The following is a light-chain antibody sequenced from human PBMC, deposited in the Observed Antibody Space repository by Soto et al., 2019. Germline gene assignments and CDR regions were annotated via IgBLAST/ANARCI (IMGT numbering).Light chain of an antibody. Sequence: EIVMTPSPAPLSVSPGERAPLSCRASQSVDSNLAWYQQKPGQAPRLLIFGASTRATGIPARFSGSGSGTDFTLTISSLQSEDLGVDVCQQYDNWPLTFGGGTKVDIK. CDR3: QQYDNWPLT. V-gene: IGKV3D-15*01. J-gene: IGKJ4*01. CDR1: QSVDSN. CDR2: GAS.